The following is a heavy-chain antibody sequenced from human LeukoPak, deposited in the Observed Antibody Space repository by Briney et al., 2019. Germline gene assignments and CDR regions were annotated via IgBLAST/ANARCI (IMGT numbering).Heavy chain of an antibody. CDR2: IWYDGSNK. CDR1: GFTFSTYG. J-gene: IGHJ4*02. Sequence: GGSLRLSCAASGFTFSTYGMHWVRQAPGKGLEWVAVIWYDGSNKYYADSVKGRFTISRDNSKNTLYLQMNSLRAEDTAVYYCARGHTNRVPDYWGQGTLVTVSS. D-gene: IGHD1-14*01. CDR3: ARGHTNRVPDY. V-gene: IGHV3-33*01.